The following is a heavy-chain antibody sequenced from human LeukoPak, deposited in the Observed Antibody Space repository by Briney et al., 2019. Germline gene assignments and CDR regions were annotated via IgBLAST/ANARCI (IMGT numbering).Heavy chain of an antibody. CDR1: GYTFTGYY. Sequence: GASVKVSCKASGYTFTGYYMYWVRQAPGQGLEWMGWINPDSGDTNYAQKFQGRVPMTRDTSISTAYMELSSLTSDDTAIYYCARETINSGTYSEALDYWGQGTLVTVSS. CDR2: INPDSGDT. J-gene: IGHJ4*02. D-gene: IGHD1-26*01. V-gene: IGHV1-2*02. CDR3: ARETINSGTYSEALDY.